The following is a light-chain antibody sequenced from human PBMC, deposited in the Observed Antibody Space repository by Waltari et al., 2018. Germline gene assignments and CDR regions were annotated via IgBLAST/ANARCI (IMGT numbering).Light chain of an antibody. CDR1: QSVVYSSNNKNY. V-gene: IGKV4-1*01. Sequence: DIVMTQSPDSLAVSLGERATINCKSSQSVVYSSNNKNYLAWYQQKPGQPPKLLIYWAPTRESGVPDRLSGSVSRTELTLAISSLQAEDVAVYYCQHYYSPPWTFGQGTKVEIK. CDR2: WAP. CDR3: QHYYSPPWT. J-gene: IGKJ1*01.